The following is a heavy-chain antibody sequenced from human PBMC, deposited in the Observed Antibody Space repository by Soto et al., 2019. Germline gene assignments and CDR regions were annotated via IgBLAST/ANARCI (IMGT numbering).Heavy chain of an antibody. CDR1: GGSISSYY. J-gene: IGHJ6*03. V-gene: IGHV4-59*01. D-gene: IGHD4-17*01. CDR3: ARVSAEIDYGDYYYYYMDV. CDR2: IYYSGST. Sequence: SETLSLTCTVSGGSISSYYWSWIRQPPGKGLEWIGYIYYSGSTNYNPSLKSRVTISVDTSKNQFSLKLSSVTAADTAVYYCARVSAEIDYGDYYYYYMDVWGKGTTVTVSS.